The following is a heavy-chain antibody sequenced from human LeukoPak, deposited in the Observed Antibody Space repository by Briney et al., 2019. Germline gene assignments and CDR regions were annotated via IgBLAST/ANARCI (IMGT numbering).Heavy chain of an antibody. D-gene: IGHD2-2*01. CDR1: GFTFSSYA. Sequence: GGSLRLSCAASGFTFSSYAMSWVRQAPGKGLEWVSATSGSGGSTYYADSVKGRFTISRDNSKNTLYLQMNSLRAEDTAVYYCATGRTIVVVPAAMPDYWGQGTLVTVSS. V-gene: IGHV3-23*01. CDR2: TSGSGGST. CDR3: ATGRTIVVVPAAMPDY. J-gene: IGHJ4*02.